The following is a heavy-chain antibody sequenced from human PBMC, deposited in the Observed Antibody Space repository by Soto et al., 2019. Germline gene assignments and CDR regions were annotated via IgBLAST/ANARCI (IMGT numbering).Heavy chain of an antibody. V-gene: IGHV3-53*01. CDR2: IYSGGGT. J-gene: IGHJ4*02. CDR1: GFSFSKKY. D-gene: IGHD3-10*01. CDR3: AREGGSYGPFDC. Sequence: PGGSLRLSCAASGFSFSKKYMNWVRQAPGRGLEWVSVIYSGGGTYYAESVKGRFTISRDNSKNTLYLQMNTLRPEDTAVYYCAREGGSYGPFDCWGQGTLVTVSS.